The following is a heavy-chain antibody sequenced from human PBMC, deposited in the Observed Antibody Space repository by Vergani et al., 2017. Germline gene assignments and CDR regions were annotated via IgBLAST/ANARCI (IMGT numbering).Heavy chain of an antibody. D-gene: IGHD2-15*01. J-gene: IGHJ4*02. CDR1: GYSFTSYW. CDR2: IDPSDSYT. CDR3: ARFTSSLNYCSGGSCQSFDY. Sequence: EVQLVQSGAEVKKPGESLRISCKGSGYSFTSYWISWVRQMPGKGLEWMGRIDPSDSYTNYSPSFQGHVTISADKSISTAYLQWSSLKASDTAMYYCARFTSSLNYCSGGSCQSFDYWGQGTLVTVSS. V-gene: IGHV5-10-1*03.